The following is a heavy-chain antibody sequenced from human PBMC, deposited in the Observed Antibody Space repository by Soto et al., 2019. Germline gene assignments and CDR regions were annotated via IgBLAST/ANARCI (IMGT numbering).Heavy chain of an antibody. V-gene: IGHV4-59*01. J-gene: IGHJ5*02. Sequence: SETLSLTCTVSGGSIIRYYWSWIRQPPGKGLEWIGYTYYSGSTNYNPSLKSRVTISVDTSKNQFSLKLSSLTAADTAVYYCARDRDGGHNWFDPWGQGTLVTVSS. CDR1: GGSIIRYY. D-gene: IGHD3-10*01. CDR2: TYYSGST. CDR3: ARDRDGGHNWFDP.